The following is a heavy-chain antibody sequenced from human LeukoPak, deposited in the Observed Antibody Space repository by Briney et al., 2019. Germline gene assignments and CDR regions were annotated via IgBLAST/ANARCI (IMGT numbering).Heavy chain of an antibody. CDR2: IFYNGSA. CDR3: ARDIGASSYYGAGTYNWFDP. CDR1: GDSIRSSDYY. V-gene: IGHV4-39*02. D-gene: IGHD3-10*01. Sequence: SETLSLTCSVSGDSIRSSDYYWGWIRQPPGKGLQWIGNIFYNGSAYYNPSLKSRVTISVDTSKNQFSLKLRSVTAADTAVYYCARDIGASSYYGAGTYNWFDPWGQGTLVTVSS. J-gene: IGHJ5*02.